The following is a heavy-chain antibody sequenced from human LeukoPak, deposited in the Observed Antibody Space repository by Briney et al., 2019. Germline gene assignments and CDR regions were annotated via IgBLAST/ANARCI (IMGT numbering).Heavy chain of an antibody. CDR3: ARIAGGLYFYYYYMDV. J-gene: IGHJ6*03. V-gene: IGHV4-59*12. Sequence: GSLRLSCAVSGFTFSSYEMNWIRQPPGKGLEWIGNKYYRGSTYYNPSLKSRVTISVDTSKNQFSLNLTSVTAADTAVCYCARIAGGLYFYYYYMDVWGKGTTVTVSS. D-gene: IGHD3-16*01. CDR2: KYYRGST. CDR1: GFTFSSYE.